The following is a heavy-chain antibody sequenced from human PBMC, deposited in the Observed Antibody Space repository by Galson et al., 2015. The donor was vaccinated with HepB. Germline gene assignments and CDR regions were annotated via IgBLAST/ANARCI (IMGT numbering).Heavy chain of an antibody. D-gene: IGHD6-19*01. CDR1: GFTFSSYA. Sequence: SLRLSCAASGFTFSSYAMHWVRQAPGEGLEWVAVISYDGSNKYYADSVKGRFTISRDNSKNTLYLQMNSLRAEDTAVYYCARSQWLVPADYWGQGTLVTVSS. CDR3: ARSQWLVPADY. CDR2: ISYDGSNK. V-gene: IGHV3-30*04. J-gene: IGHJ4*02.